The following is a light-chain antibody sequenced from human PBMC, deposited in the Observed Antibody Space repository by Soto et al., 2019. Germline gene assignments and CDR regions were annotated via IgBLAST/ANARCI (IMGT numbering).Light chain of an antibody. Sequence: EIVLTQSPATLSVSPGERATLSCRASQSVSSYLAWLQQKPGQAPRLLIYDASNRAPGIPARFSGSGSGSDFTLTVSSLEPEDFAVYYCQQRSKWPLTFGGGTKVEIK. CDR1: QSVSSY. V-gene: IGKV3-11*01. J-gene: IGKJ4*01. CDR2: DAS. CDR3: QQRSKWPLT.